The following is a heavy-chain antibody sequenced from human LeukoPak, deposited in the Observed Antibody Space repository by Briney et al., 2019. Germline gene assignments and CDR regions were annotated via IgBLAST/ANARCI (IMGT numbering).Heavy chain of an antibody. CDR3: ARCPESDSSGYSYYFDY. Sequence: SETLSLTCTVSGGSISSYYWSWIRQPPGKGLEWIGYIYTSGSTNYNPSLKSRVTISVDTSKNQFSLKLSSVTAADTAVYYCARCPESDSSGYSYYFDYWGQGTLVTVSS. D-gene: IGHD3-22*01. J-gene: IGHJ4*02. CDR2: IYTSGST. V-gene: IGHV4-4*09. CDR1: GGSISSYY.